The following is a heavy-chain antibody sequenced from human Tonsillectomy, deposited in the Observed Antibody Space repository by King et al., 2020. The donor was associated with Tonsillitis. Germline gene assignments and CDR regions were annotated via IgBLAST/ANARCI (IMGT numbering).Heavy chain of an antibody. Sequence: VQLVESGGGVVQPGRSLRLSCAASGFIFRTSTMHWVRQAPGKGLEWVSVLAYDESFKLYSDSVKGRFTISRDISNNTLYLQMNSLRPDDTAVYYCAGEVDGFDIWGQGTQVTVSS. CDR2: LAYDESFK. D-gene: IGHD1-26*01. CDR1: GFIFRTST. J-gene: IGHJ3*02. CDR3: AGEVDGFDI. V-gene: IGHV3-30*14.